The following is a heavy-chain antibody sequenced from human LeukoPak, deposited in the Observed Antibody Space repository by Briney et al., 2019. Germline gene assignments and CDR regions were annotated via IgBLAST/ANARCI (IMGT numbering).Heavy chain of an antibody. J-gene: IGHJ4*02. V-gene: IGHV4-31*03. Sequence: SQTLSLTCTVSGGSISSGDYYWSWIRQHPGKGLEWIGYIYYSGRTYYNPSLKSRVTISVDTSKNQFSLKLSSVTAADTAVYYCARGLWFGELLYNYYFDYWGQGTLVTVSS. CDR1: GGSISSGDYY. D-gene: IGHD3-10*01. CDR3: ARGLWFGELLYNYYFDY. CDR2: IYYSGRT.